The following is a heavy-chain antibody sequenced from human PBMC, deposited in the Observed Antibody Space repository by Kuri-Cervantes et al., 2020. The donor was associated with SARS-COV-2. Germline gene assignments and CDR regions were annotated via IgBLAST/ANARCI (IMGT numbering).Heavy chain of an antibody. CDR3: ARDRRVGWADY. D-gene: IGHD1-26*01. CDR2: IKQDGSEK. CDR1: GFTFSSYE. Sequence: GGSLRLSCAASGFTFSSYEMSWVRQAPGKGLEWVANIKQDGSEKYYVDSVKGRFTISRDNAKNSLYLQMNSLRAEDTAVYYCARDRRVGWADYWGQGTLVTVSS. J-gene: IGHJ4*02. V-gene: IGHV3-7*01.